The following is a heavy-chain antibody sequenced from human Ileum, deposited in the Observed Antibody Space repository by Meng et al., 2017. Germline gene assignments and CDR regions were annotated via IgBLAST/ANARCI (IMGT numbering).Heavy chain of an antibody. CDR1: GGSMSSNY. CDR3: ARVSQRDGYNSANFDY. J-gene: IGHJ4*02. D-gene: IGHD5-24*01. CDR2: FHTTEKI. Sequence: QVQLQESGPGLVKPAETLSLTCTVSGGSMSSNYWAWIRQPAGRGLEWIGRFHTTEKIDYNPSLESRVTVSVDKSNNQFSLRLTSATAADTAVYYCARVSQRDGYNSANFDYWGQGALVTVSS. V-gene: IGHV4-4*07.